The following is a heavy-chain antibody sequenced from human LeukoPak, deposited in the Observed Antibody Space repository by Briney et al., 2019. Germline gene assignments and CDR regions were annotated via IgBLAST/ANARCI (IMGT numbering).Heavy chain of an antibody. CDR3: AKDSGWFRFDY. Sequence: GGSLRLSCAASGFTFSTSWMTWVRQAPGKGLEWVATIKQDGSDKYYMDSVKGRFTISRDNAKNSLYLQMNSLRAEDTAVYYCAKDSGWFRFDYWGQGTLVTVSS. V-gene: IGHV3-7*03. J-gene: IGHJ4*02. D-gene: IGHD6-13*01. CDR2: IKQDGSDK. CDR1: GFTFSTSW.